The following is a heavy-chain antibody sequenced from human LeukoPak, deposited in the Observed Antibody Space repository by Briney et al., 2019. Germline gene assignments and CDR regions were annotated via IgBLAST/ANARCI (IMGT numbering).Heavy chain of an antibody. D-gene: IGHD2-2*02. CDR1: VFTFTTYA. Sequence: SGGSLRLSCAASVFTFTTYAMSWVRQAPGKGLEGVSTMSGRGGSTDYADSVKGRFTISRDNSKNTLYLQMNSLRVEDTAVYYCAKEIAFCNSNHCYKPNDYWGQGTLVTVSS. J-gene: IGHJ4*02. CDR2: MSGRGGST. V-gene: IGHV3-23*01. CDR3: AKEIAFCNSNHCYKPNDY.